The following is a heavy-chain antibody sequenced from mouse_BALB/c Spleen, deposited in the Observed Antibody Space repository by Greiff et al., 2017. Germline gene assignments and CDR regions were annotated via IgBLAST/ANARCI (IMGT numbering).Heavy chain of an antibody. Sequence: EVQVVESGGGLVKPGGSLKLSCAASGFTFSDYYMYWVRQTPEKRLEWVATISDGGSYTYYPDSVKGRFTISRDNAKNNLYLQMSSLKSEDTAMYYCAREARATLYYYAMDYWGQGTSVTVSS. V-gene: IGHV5-4*02. CDR3: AREARATLYYYAMDY. D-gene: IGHD3-1*01. CDR2: ISDGGSYT. CDR1: GFTFSDYY. J-gene: IGHJ4*01.